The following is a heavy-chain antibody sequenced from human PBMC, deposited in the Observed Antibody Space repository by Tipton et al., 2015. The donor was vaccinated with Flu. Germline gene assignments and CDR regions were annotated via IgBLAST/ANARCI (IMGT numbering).Heavy chain of an antibody. CDR3: ARTGDYCYFDL. J-gene: IGHJ2*01. V-gene: IGHV1-69*01. D-gene: IGHD2-21*01. Sequence: QLVQSGAEVKKPGSSIKVSCKASGGTFSDYAINWVRQAPGQGLEWMGGIILIFGTTDYAQKFQGRVTFTADESTSTAYMGLRSRRSDDTAVYCCARTGDYCYFDLWGRGTLVTVSS. CDR2: IILIFGTT. CDR1: GGTFSDYA.